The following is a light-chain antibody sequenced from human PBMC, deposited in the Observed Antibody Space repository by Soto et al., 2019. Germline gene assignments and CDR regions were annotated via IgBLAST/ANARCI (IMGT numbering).Light chain of an antibody. CDR2: GAS. CDR1: QSISSNY. CDR3: QQYSSSPRT. V-gene: IGKV3-20*01. Sequence: NGLTQSPGTLAFSPGEEAILCCRASQSISSNYLAWYHQRPGQAPRLLIYGASSRATDIPDRFRGSGSGRDFVLNISRLERADSGVYYCQQYSSSPRTFGQGTKVDIK. J-gene: IGKJ1*01.